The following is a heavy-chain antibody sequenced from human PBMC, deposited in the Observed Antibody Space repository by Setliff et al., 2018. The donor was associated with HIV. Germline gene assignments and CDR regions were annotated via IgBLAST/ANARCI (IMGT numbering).Heavy chain of an antibody. V-gene: IGHV4-59*11. CDR3: TGDITEGFFLERASEY. D-gene: IGHD3-3*01. CDR1: GGSISSHY. Sequence: SETLSLTCTVSGGSISSHYWSWIRQPPGKGLEWIGTIYYSGNTNYNPSLKSRVTISVDTSKNQYSLQLSSVTAADTAVYYCTGDITEGFFLERASEYWGQGSLVTVSS. CDR2: IYYSGNT. J-gene: IGHJ4*02.